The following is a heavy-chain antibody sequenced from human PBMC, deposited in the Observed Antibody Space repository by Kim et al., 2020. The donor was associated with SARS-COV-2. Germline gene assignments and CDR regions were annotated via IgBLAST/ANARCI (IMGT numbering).Heavy chain of an antibody. V-gene: IGHV4-39*01. CDR1: GGSVTTSTYY. D-gene: IGHD3-22*01. Sequence: ETLSLTCTVSGGSVTTSTYYWGWIRQPPGKGLEWIGSINYRGTTYYNPSFQSRVTMSVDTSDNQFSLKLTSVTAADTAIYYCASHSYYYDTTGSYYYFDYWGQRALVTVSS. J-gene: IGHJ4*02. CDR3: ASHSYYYDTTGSYYYFDY. CDR2: INYRGTT.